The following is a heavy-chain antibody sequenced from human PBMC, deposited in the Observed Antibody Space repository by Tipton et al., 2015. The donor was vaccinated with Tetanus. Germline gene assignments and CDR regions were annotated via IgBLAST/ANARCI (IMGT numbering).Heavy chain of an antibody. CDR3: AGPLQGSYAMDT. Sequence: TLSLTCSVSGGSVSPYFWVWIRQAAGKGLEWIGRIYISGDTNYNPSLKSRVTMLVDTSKNQVSLELTSVTVADTAIYYCAGPLQGSYAMDTWGQGTTVIVSS. D-gene: IGHD4-11*01. CDR1: GGSVSPYF. CDR2: IYISGDT. J-gene: IGHJ6*02. V-gene: IGHV4-4*07.